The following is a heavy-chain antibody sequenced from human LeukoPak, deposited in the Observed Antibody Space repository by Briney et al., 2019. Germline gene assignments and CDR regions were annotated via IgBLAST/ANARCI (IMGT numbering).Heavy chain of an antibody. CDR1: GFTFSTYH. CDR2: ISGGSSSI. J-gene: IGHJ4*02. CDR3: ARLQDGYYFDF. D-gene: IGHD5-24*01. Sequence: GGSLRLSCAASGFTFSTYHMNWVRQAPGKGLEWVSVISGGSSSIYYTDSVKGRFTISRDNAKNSLYLQMNSLRAEDTAVYYCARLQDGYYFDFWGQGTLVTVST. V-gene: IGHV3-21*01.